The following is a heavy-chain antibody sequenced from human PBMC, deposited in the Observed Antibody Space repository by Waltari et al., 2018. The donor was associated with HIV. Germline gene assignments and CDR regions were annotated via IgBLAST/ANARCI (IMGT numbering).Heavy chain of an antibody. D-gene: IGHD2-2*01. V-gene: IGHV1-69*08. Sequence: QVLLVHSGDDVRQSRSSVQVSCKASGLLAHTPTPNWIRQAPGQGLEWGGRLEGMVRSLPILGAPAYSQKLKGRLTLSADTATNTAFLQLGSLRSDDTAVYYCATPAAKGTWFDSLGQGSQIIVSS. CDR2: EGMVRSLPILGAP. CDR1: GLLAHTPT. CDR3: ATPAAKGTWFDS. J-gene: IGHJ5*01.